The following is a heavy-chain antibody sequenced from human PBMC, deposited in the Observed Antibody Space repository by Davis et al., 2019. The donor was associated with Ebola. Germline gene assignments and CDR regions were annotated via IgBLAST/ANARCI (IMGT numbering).Heavy chain of an antibody. CDR2: ISAYNGNT. CDR1: GYTFTSYG. J-gene: IGHJ4*02. V-gene: IGHV1-18*01. Sequence: ASVKVSCKASGYTFTSYGISWVRQAPGQGLEWMGWISAYNGNTNYAQKLQGRVTMTTDTSTSTAYMELRSLRSDDTAVYYCAREGYYDFWSGYYGGGFDYWGQGTLVTVSS. CDR3: AREGYYDFWSGYYGGGFDY. D-gene: IGHD3-3*01.